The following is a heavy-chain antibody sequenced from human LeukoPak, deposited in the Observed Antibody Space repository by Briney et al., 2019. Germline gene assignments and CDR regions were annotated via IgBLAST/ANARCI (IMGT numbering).Heavy chain of an antibody. V-gene: IGHV3-33*01. CDR3: AREAALVGWGLSY. Sequence: GGSLRLSCAASGFTFSSYGMHWVRQAPGKGLEWVAVIWYDGSNKYYADSVKGRFTISRDNSKNTLYLQMNSRRAEDTAVYYCAREAALVGWGLSYWGQGTLVTVSS. D-gene: IGHD2-15*01. CDR2: IWYDGSNK. J-gene: IGHJ4*02. CDR1: GFTFSSYG.